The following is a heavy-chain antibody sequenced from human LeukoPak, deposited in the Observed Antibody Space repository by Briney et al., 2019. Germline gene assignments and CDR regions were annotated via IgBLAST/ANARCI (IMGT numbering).Heavy chain of an antibody. CDR3: ARKSRPYYDFWSAPGMKPGGMDV. Sequence: ASVKVSCKASGYTFTSYDINWVRQATGQGLEWMGWMNPNSGNTGYAQKFQGRVTMTRNTSISTAYMELSSLRSEDTAVYYCARKSRPYYDFWSAPGMKPGGMDVWGQGTTVTVSS. CDR2: MNPNSGNT. CDR1: GYTFTSYD. V-gene: IGHV1-8*01. J-gene: IGHJ6*02. D-gene: IGHD3-3*01.